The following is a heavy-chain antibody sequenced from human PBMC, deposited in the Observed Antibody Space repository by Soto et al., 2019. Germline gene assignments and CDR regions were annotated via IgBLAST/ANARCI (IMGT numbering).Heavy chain of an antibody. CDR2: ISRSSDTI. CDR3: ARESILEYLRQSDY. Sequence: EVQLVESGGGLVQPGGSLRLSCAASGFTFSVYSMNWVHQAPGKGLEWVSYISRSSDTIYYADSVKGRFTISRDNAKNSLYLQMSSLRDEDTAVYYCARESILEYLRQSDYWGQGTLVTVSS. J-gene: IGHJ4*02. CDR1: GFTFSVYS. D-gene: IGHD3-3*01. V-gene: IGHV3-48*02.